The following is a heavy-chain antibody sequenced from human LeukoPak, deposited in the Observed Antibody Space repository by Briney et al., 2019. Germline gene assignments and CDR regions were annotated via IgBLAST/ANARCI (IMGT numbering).Heavy chain of an antibody. J-gene: IGHJ6*02. CDR1: GFTFSDYY. Sequence: PGGSLRLSCAASGFTFSDYYMSWIRQAPGKGLEWVSYISSSGSTIYYADSVKGRFTISRDNAKNSLYLQMNSLRVEDTAVYYCAKKYYGSGSSLAMDVWGQGTTVTVSS. V-gene: IGHV3-11*01. D-gene: IGHD3-10*01. CDR3: AKKYYGSGSSLAMDV. CDR2: ISSSGSTI.